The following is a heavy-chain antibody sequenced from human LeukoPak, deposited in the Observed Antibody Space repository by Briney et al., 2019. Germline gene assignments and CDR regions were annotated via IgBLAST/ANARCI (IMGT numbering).Heavy chain of an antibody. J-gene: IGHJ4*02. D-gene: IGHD5-18*01. CDR2: IYYSGST. CDR1: GGSISSSSYY. CDR3: ARGVYTAYFDY. V-gene: IGHV4-39*06. Sequence: SETLSLTCTVSGGSISSSSYYWGWIRQPPGKGLEWIGSIYYSGSTYYNPSLKSRVTISVDTSKNQFPLKLSSVTAADTAVYYCARGVYTAYFDYWGQGTLVTVSS.